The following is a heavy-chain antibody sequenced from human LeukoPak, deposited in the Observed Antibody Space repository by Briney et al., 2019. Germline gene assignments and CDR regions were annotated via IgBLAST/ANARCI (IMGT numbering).Heavy chain of an antibody. V-gene: IGHV3-23*01. CDR1: GFTFNTYV. CDR2: IKSGGGT. CDR3: TKVRPPPGSGWYGGDDY. D-gene: IGHD6-19*01. Sequence: PGGSLRLSCAASGFTFNTYVMSWVRQTPGKGLQWVSSIKSGGGTDYADSVKGRLTISRDNSKNTLCLQMNSLRAEDTSIYYCTKVRPPPGSGWYGGDDYWGQGTLVTVSS. J-gene: IGHJ4*02.